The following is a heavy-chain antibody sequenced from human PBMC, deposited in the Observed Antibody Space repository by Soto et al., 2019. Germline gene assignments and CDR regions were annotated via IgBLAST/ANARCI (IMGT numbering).Heavy chain of an antibody. CDR1: GGSISSYY. Sequence: PSETLSLTCTFSGGSISSYYWSWIRQPPGKGLEWIGYIYYSGSTNYNPSLKSRVTISVDTSKNQFSLKLSSVTAADTAVYYCARVPSYGSGSYYNEGYWGQGTLVTVSS. D-gene: IGHD3-10*01. CDR2: IYYSGST. V-gene: IGHV4-59*01. J-gene: IGHJ4*02. CDR3: ARVPSYGSGSYYNEGY.